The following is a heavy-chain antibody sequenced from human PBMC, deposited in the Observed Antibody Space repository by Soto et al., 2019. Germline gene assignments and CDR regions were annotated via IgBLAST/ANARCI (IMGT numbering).Heavy chain of an antibody. Sequence: SETLSLTCAVSGGSISSSNWWSWVRQPPGKGLEWIGEIYHSGSTNYNPSLKSRITISVDKSKNQFSLKLSSVTAADTAVYYCARVSGSYYYGMDVWGQGTTVTVSS. J-gene: IGHJ6*02. CDR2: IYHSGST. CDR3: ARVSGSYYYGMDV. CDR1: GGSISSSNW. V-gene: IGHV4-4*02.